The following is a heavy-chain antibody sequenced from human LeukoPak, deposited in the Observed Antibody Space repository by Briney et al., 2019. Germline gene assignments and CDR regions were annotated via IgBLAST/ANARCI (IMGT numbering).Heavy chain of an antibody. Sequence: SETLSLTCTVSGGSISSYYWSWIRQPPGKGLEWIGYIYTSGSTNYNPSLKSRVTISVDTSKNQFSLKLSSVTAADTAVYYCARHGSGWSVDYWGQGTLVTVSS. CDR3: ARHGSGWSVDY. CDR1: GGSISSYY. J-gene: IGHJ4*02. CDR2: IYTSGST. V-gene: IGHV4-4*09. D-gene: IGHD6-19*01.